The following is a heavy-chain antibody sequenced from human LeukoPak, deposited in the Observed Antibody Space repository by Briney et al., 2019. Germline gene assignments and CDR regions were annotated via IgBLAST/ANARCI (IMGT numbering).Heavy chain of an antibody. CDR1: GYSFSTYW. V-gene: IGHV5-51*01. CDR2: IYPGDSET. Sequence: GESLKISCKGSGYSFSTYWVGWVRQMPGKGLEWMGIIYPGDSETRYSPSFQGQVTISADKSIDTAYLQWSSLKASDTAMYYCARRLVNTGIVHFDYWGQGTLVTVSS. D-gene: IGHD5-18*01. J-gene: IGHJ4*02. CDR3: ARRLVNTGIVHFDY.